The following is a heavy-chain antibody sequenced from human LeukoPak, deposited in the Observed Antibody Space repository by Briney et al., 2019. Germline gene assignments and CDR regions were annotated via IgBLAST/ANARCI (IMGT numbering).Heavy chain of an antibody. D-gene: IGHD4-17*01. Sequence: GGSLRLSCAASGFTVSSNYMSWVRQAPGKGLGWVSYISSSSSTIYYADSVKGRFTISRDNAKNSLYLQMNSLRDEDTAVYYCAREIRSTVVTYYFDYWGQGTLVTVSS. CDR2: ISSSSSTI. J-gene: IGHJ4*02. CDR3: AREIRSTVVTYYFDY. V-gene: IGHV3-48*02. CDR1: GFTVSSNY.